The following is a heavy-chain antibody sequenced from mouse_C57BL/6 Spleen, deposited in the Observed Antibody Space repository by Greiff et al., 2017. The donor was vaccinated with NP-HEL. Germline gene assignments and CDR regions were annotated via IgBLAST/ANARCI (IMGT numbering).Heavy chain of an antibody. V-gene: IGHV1-20*01. CDR2: INPYNGDT. D-gene: IGHD2-3*01. CDR1: GYSFTGYF. Sequence: EVQLQQSGPELVKPGDSVKISCKASGYSFTGYFMNWVMQSHGKSLEWIGRINPYNGDTFYNQKFKGKATLTVDKSSSTAHMELRSLTSEDSAVYYCARRGDYDGYFDVWGTGTTVTVSS. CDR3: ARRGDYDGYFDV. J-gene: IGHJ1*03.